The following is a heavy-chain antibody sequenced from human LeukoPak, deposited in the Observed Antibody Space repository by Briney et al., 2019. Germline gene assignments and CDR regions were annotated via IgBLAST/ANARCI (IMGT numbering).Heavy chain of an antibody. J-gene: IGHJ3*02. CDR2: ISSSSYI. Sequence: GGSLRLSCAASGFTFSSYSMNWVRQAPGKGLEWVSSISSSSYIYYADSVKGRFTISRDNAKNSLYLQMNSLRAEDTAVYYCARYNYGGNSVTGGAFDIWGQGTMVTVSS. CDR1: GFTFSSYS. V-gene: IGHV3-21*01. CDR3: ARYNYGGNSVTGGAFDI. D-gene: IGHD4-23*01.